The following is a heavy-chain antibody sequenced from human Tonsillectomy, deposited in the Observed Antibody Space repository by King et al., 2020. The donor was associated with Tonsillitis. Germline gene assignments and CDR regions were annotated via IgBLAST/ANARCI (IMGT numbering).Heavy chain of an antibody. D-gene: IGHD3-22*01. CDR1: GGPISSSNW. Sequence: VQLQESGPRLVKPSGTLSLTCAVSGGPISSSNWWSRIRQPPGKGLEWIGDMYHSGTTKYNPSLKNRVTISVDKSKNQFSLKLSSVTAADTAVYYCARQHFYYDDSSGQGYYWGQGTLVTASS. CDR3: ARQHFYYDDSSGQGYY. V-gene: IGHV4-4*02. CDR2: MYHSGTT. J-gene: IGHJ4*02.